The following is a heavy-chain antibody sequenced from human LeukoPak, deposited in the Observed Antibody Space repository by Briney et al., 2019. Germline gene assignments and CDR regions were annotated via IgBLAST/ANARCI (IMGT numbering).Heavy chain of an antibody. V-gene: IGHV3-21*01. CDR3: ARGRDDYFLNY. CDR2: ISTSTSSI. CDR1: GFTFSSYG. Sequence: GGSLRLSCAVSGFTFSSYGMSWVRQAPGKGLEWVSSISTSTSSIYYADSVKGRFTISRDNAKNSLSLQMNSLRVEDTAVYYCARGRDDYFLNYWGQGTLVTVSS. J-gene: IGHJ4*02. D-gene: IGHD2/OR15-2a*01.